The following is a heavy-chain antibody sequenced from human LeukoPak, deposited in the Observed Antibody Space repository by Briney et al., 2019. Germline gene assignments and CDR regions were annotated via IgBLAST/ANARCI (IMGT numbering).Heavy chain of an antibody. Sequence: GGSLRLSCAASGFTFSSYSLNWVRQAPGKGLEWISSISSSSSYIYYADSVKGRFTISRDNAKNSLYLQMNSLRAEDTAVYYCARDHLKLVLLFLEWLPEFDPWGQGTLVTVSS. CDR3: ARDHLKLVLLFLEWLPEFDP. V-gene: IGHV3-21*01. CDR2: ISSSSSYI. D-gene: IGHD3-3*01. CDR1: GFTFSSYS. J-gene: IGHJ5*02.